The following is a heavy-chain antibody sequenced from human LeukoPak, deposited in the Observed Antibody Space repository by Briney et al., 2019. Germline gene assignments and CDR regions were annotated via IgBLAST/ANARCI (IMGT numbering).Heavy chain of an antibody. Sequence: SETLSLTCSVSGGSIGTDSYYGGWVRQPPGKGLEWIGSMYYGGTTYFNPSLKSRVTLSVDTSKNDFSLRLSSVTAPASPVYFCLTGKYRGYYDYWGQGPLVTVSS. CDR1: GGSIGTDSYY. CDR3: LTGKYRGYYDY. D-gene: IGHD3-22*01. CDR2: MYYGGTT. J-gene: IGHJ4*02. V-gene: IGHV4-39*02.